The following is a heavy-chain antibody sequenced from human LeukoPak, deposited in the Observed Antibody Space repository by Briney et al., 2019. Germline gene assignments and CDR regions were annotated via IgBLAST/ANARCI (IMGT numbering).Heavy chain of an antibody. CDR3: ARDPHYYGSGSYYNWFDP. CDR2: IYHSGST. J-gene: IGHJ5*02. D-gene: IGHD3-10*01. V-gene: IGHV4-4*02. CDR1: GGSISSSNW. Sequence: SETLSLTCAVSGGSISSSNWWSWVRQPPGKGLEWIGEIYHSGSTNYNPSLKNRVTISVDKSKNQFSLKLSSVTAADTAVYYCARDPHYYGSGSYYNWFDPWGQGTLVTVSS.